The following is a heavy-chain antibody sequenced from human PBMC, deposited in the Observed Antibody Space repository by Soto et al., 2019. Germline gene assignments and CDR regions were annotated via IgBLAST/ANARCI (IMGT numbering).Heavy chain of an antibody. CDR2: ISSNGGST. Sequence: PGGSLRLSCSASGFTFSSYAMHWVRQAPGKGLEYVSAISSNGGSTYYADSVKGRFTISRDNSKNTLYLQMSSLRAEDTAVYYCVKDLHSGYDGVDYFDYWGQGTLVTVSS. CDR3: VKDLHSGYDGVDYFDY. CDR1: GFTFSSYA. D-gene: IGHD5-12*01. V-gene: IGHV3-64D*06. J-gene: IGHJ4*02.